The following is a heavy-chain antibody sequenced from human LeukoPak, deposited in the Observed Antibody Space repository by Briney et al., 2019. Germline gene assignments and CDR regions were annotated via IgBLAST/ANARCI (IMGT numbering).Heavy chain of an antibody. J-gene: IGHJ4*02. CDR3: ARVSRDCSSTSCYVGETYYFDY. Sequence: PSETLSLTCTVSGGSISSYYWSWLRQPPGKGLEWIGYIYYSGSTNYNPSLKSRVTISVDTSKNQFSLKLSSVTAADTAVYYCARVSRDCSSTSCYVGETYYFDYWGQGTLVTVSS. CDR2: IYYSGST. CDR1: GGSISSYY. D-gene: IGHD2-2*01. V-gene: IGHV4-59*01.